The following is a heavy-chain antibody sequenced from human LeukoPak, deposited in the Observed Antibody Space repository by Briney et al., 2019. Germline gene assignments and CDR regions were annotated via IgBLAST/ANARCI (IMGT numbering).Heavy chain of an antibody. Sequence: SETLSLTCAVSGGSISSSNWWSWVRQPPGKGLEWIGEIYHSGSTNYNPSLKSRVTISVDKSKNQFSLKLSSVTAADTAVYYCARDRKISVGGGTYYYYGMDVWGQGTTVTVSS. V-gene: IGHV4-4*02. J-gene: IGHJ6*02. D-gene: IGHD1-1*01. CDR2: IYHSGST. CDR1: GGSISSSNW. CDR3: ARDRKISVGGGTYYYYGMDV.